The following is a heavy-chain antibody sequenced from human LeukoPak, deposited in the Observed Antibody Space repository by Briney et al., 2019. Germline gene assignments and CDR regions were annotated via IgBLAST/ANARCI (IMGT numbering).Heavy chain of an antibody. J-gene: IGHJ5*02. V-gene: IGHV1-2*02. CDR2: INPNSGGT. CDR3: ARDRCSSTSCSPSNWFDP. D-gene: IGHD2-2*01. CDR1: GYTFTGYY. Sequence: ASVKVSCKASGYTFTGYYMHWVRQAPGQGLEWMGWINPNSGGTNYAQKFQGRVTMTRDTSISTAYMELSRLRSDDTAVYYCARDRCSSTSCSPSNWFDPWGQGTLVTVSP.